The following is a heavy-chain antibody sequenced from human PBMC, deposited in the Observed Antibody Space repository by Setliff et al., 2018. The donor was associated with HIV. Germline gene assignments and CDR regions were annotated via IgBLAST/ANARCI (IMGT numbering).Heavy chain of an antibody. V-gene: IGHV4-61*02. J-gene: IGHJ4*02. Sequence: SETLSLTCTVSGASINSGTYYWTWIRQPAGKGLQWIGRIYTSGSTYYSPSLKSRVRMSVDTSKNQFSLKLTSVTASDTAVYYCARGNNDLESFDYWGQGALVTVSS. CDR3: ARGNNDLESFDY. CDR2: IYTSGST. CDR1: GASINSGTYY. D-gene: IGHD3-3*01.